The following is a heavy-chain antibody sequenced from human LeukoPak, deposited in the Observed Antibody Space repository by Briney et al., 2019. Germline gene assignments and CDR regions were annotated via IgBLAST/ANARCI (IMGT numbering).Heavy chain of an antibody. CDR3: AKRGYDSSGYQGGFDY. J-gene: IGHJ4*02. V-gene: IGHV3-21*04. D-gene: IGHD3-22*01. CDR1: GFTFSSYS. Sequence: GGSLRLSCAASGFTFSSYSMNWVRQAPGKGLEWVSSISSSSSYIYYADSVKGRFTISRDNAKNSLYLQMNSLRAEDTALYYCAKRGYDSSGYQGGFDYWGQGTLVTVSS. CDR2: ISSSSSYI.